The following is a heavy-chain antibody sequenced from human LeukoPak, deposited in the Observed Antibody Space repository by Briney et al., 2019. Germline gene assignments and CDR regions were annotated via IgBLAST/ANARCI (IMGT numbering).Heavy chain of an antibody. CDR3: ARGVGSSPSFPFDY. J-gene: IGHJ4*02. V-gene: IGHV3-48*01. D-gene: IGHD6-13*01. CDR2: TSSGSSTR. Sequence: PGGSLRLSCSASGFTFSTYSMSWVRQAPGKGLEWVSYTSSGSSTRYYADSVKGRFTISRDNAKNSLYLQMNSLRAEDTAVYYCARGVGSSPSFPFDYWGQGTLVTVSS. CDR1: GFTFSTYS.